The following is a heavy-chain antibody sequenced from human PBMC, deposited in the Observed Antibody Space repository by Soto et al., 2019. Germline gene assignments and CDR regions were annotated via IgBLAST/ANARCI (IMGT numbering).Heavy chain of an antibody. CDR3: AKDPSTGHADL. D-gene: IGHD3-9*01. Sequence: LRLSCTALTGYAMSWVRRGPGKGLEWISTISPTGNTHYADSVEGRFTISRDDSKNTFYLQMNNLRADDTGVYYCAKDPSTGHADLWGQGTLVTVSS. CDR1: TGYA. CDR2: ISPTGNT. V-gene: IGHV3-23*01. J-gene: IGHJ5*02.